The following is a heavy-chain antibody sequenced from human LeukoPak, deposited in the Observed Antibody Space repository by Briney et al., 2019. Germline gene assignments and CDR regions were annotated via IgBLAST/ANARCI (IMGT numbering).Heavy chain of an antibody. CDR1: GGTFSSYA. D-gene: IGHD6-13*01. J-gene: IGHJ6*03. CDR3: ARDNVQEYSSSWYNYYYYYMDV. CDR2: IIPIFGTA. V-gene: IGHV1-69*06. Sequence: GASVKVSCKASGGTFSSYAISWVRQAPGQGLEWMGGIIPIFGTANYAQKFQGRVTITADKSTSTAYMELSSLRSEDTAVYYCARDNVQEYSSSWYNYYYYYMDVWGKGTTVTVSS.